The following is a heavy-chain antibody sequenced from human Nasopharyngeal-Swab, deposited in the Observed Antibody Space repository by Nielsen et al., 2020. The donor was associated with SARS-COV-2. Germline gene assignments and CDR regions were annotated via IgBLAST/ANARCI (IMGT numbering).Heavy chain of an antibody. CDR1: GGSISSSSYY. V-gene: IGHV4-39*07. CDR3: ARFRVGATWFDP. CDR2: IYYSGST. Sequence: SETLSLTCTVSGGSISSSSYYWGWIRQPPGKGLEWIGSIYYSGSTYYNPSLKSRVTISVDTSKKQFSLRLSPVTAADTAVYYCARFRVGATWFDPWGQGTLVTVSS. J-gene: IGHJ5*02. D-gene: IGHD1-26*01.